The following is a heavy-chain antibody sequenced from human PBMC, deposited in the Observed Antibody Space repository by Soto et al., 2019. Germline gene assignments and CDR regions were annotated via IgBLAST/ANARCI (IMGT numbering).Heavy chain of an antibody. CDR3: ARGGTSGSAVFNWFDP. CDR1: GASVSTYS. Sequence: ETLSLTCSVXGASVSTYSWSWIRQSPGKGLEWIGYIHYSGGTNYTPSLRSRVTISVDSSKNQLSLNLTSLTAADTAVYYCARGGTSGSAVFNWFDPWGQGTLVTVSS. CDR2: IHYSGGT. D-gene: IGHD3-10*01. V-gene: IGHV4-59*02. J-gene: IGHJ5*02.